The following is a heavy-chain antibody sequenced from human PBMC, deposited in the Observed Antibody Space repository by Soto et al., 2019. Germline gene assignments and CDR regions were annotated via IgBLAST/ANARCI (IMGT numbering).Heavy chain of an antibody. V-gene: IGHV3-74*01. CDR1: GFTFSSYW. CDR2: INSDGSST. Sequence: EVQLVESGGGVVQPGGSLRLSCAASGFTFSSYWMHWVRQAPGKGLVWGSRINSDGSSTSYADSVKGRFTISRDNAKNTLYLQMNSLRAEDTAVYYCARDKDIVATRGLPYYYYYGMDVWGQGTTVTVSS. D-gene: IGHD5-12*01. CDR3: ARDKDIVATRGLPYYYYYGMDV. J-gene: IGHJ6*02.